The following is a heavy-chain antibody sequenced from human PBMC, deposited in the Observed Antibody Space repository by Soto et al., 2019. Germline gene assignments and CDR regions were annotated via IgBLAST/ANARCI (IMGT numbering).Heavy chain of an antibody. CDR1: GFTFSSYR. V-gene: IGHV3-74*01. CDR3: VSDVVGGTHH. Sequence: EVQLVESGGGLVQPGGSLRLPCVVSGFTFSSYRMHWVRQAPGKGLVWVSFIDSDGSGATYADPVRGRFIISRDNAKNTLYLTMAGLRVEDTGIYYCVSDVVGGTHHWGQGTLVTVSS. D-gene: IGHD1-26*01. CDR2: IDSDGSGA. J-gene: IGHJ5*02.